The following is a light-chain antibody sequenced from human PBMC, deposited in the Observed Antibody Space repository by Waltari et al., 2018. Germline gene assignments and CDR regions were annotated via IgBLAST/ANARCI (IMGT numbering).Light chain of an antibody. CDR1: QSINTY. CDR3: QQSYSTPFT. V-gene: IGKV1-39*01. J-gene: IGKJ5*01. CDR2: AAS. Sequence: DILMTQSPSSLSASVGDRVTITCRASQSINTYLNWYQQKPGKAPNLLIYAASSLQSGVPSGFSGSGSGTDFTLTISSLQPEDFATYYCQQSYSTPFTFGQGTRLEIK.